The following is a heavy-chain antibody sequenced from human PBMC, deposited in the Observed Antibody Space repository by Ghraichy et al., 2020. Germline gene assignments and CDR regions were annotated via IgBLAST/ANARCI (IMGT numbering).Heavy chain of an antibody. Sequence: GGSLRLSCVASGFTFSGSAMHWVRQASGKGLEWVGRIRSKANNYATAYAASVKGRFTISRDDSKNTAYLQMNSLKTDDTAVYYCSKPSDHSFDYWGQGTLVTVSS. CDR3: SKPSDHSFDY. V-gene: IGHV3-73*01. J-gene: IGHJ4*02. CDR2: IRSKANNYAT. CDR1: GFTFSGSA.